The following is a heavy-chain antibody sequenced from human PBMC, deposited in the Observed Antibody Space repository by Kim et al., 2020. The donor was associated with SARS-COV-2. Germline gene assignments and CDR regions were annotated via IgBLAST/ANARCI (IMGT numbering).Heavy chain of an antibody. D-gene: IGHD1-26*01. CDR2: ISSSSSYI. CDR3: ARRESRYRPFDY. J-gene: IGHJ4*02. Sequence: GGSLRLSCAASGFTFSSYSMNWVRQAPGKGLEWVSSISSSSSYIYYADSVKGRFTISRDNAKNSLYLQMNSLRAEDTAVYYCARRESRYRPFDYWGQGTLVTVSS. CDR1: GFTFSSYS. V-gene: IGHV3-21*01.